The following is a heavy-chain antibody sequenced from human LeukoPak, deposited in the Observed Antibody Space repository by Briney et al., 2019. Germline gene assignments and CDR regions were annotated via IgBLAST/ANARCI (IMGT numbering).Heavy chain of an antibody. J-gene: IGHJ5*02. CDR3: ARHDYYHFWSTLNWFDP. CDR2: IYHSGST. Sequence: PSETLSLTCSVFGHSISSNYYWAWIRQPPGKGLEWIGSIYHSGSTFYNPSLRSRVTLSVDTSENHFSLKVKPVSATDTAVYYCARHDYYHFWSTLNWFDPWGQGTLVTVSS. CDR1: GHSISSNYY. D-gene: IGHD3-3*01. V-gene: IGHV4-38-2*01.